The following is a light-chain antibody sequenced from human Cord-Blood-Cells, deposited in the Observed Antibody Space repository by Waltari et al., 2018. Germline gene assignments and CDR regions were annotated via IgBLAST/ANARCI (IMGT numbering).Light chain of an antibody. V-gene: IGLV2-14*03. CDR3: SSYTSSSTLV. J-gene: IGLJ3*02. CDR1: SSDVGGYNY. Sequence: QSALTQPASVSGSPGQSLTLSCTGTSSDVGGYNYVPWYQQHPSKAPTLMIYDVSNRPSGVSNRFSGSKSGNTASLTISGLQADDEADYYCSSYTSSSTLVFGGGTKLTVL. CDR2: DVS.